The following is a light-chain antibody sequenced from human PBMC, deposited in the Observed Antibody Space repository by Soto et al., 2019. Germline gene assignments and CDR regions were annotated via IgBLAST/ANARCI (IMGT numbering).Light chain of an antibody. Sequence: QSVLAQPASVSGSPGQSITISCTGTSSDVGNYNYAVWHQQTPDKSTRVTIYEVIDRPSGISSRCSGSKSSNPAFLTISGLQTEGEADYYCSSDTSSGTRFGRGTKVNVL. CDR2: EVI. CDR1: SSDVGNYNY. CDR3: SSDTSSGTR. J-gene: IGLJ1*01. V-gene: IGLV2-14*03.